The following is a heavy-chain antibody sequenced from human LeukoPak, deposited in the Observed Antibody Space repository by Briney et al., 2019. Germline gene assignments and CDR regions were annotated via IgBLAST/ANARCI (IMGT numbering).Heavy chain of an antibody. D-gene: IGHD3/OR15-3a*01. Sequence: PGGSLRPSCSVSGFTFSSYAMSWVRQAPGKGLEWVSTTSGIGAGTYYADSVRGRFTISRDNAKSTLYLQMDSLRAEDTAVYYCAKDSRDWTYFDFWGQGTLVTVSS. J-gene: IGHJ4*02. CDR3: AKDSRDWTYFDF. CDR1: GFTFSSYA. V-gene: IGHV3-23*01. CDR2: TSGIGAGT.